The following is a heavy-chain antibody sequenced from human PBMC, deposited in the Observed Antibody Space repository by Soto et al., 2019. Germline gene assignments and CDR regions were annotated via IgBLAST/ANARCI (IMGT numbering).Heavy chain of an antibody. CDR3: AREAASIAARLYYGMDV. D-gene: IGHD6-6*01. CDR2: ISSSSSYI. Sequence: GGSLRLSCAASGFTFSNYAMTWVRQAPGKGLEWVSSISSSSSYIYYADSVKGRFTISRDNAKNSLYLQMNSLRAEDTAVYYCAREAASIAARLYYGMDVWGQGTTVTVSS. J-gene: IGHJ6*02. V-gene: IGHV3-21*01. CDR1: GFTFSNYA.